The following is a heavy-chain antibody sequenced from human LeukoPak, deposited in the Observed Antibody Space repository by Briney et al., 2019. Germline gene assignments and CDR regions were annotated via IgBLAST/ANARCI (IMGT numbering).Heavy chain of an antibody. CDR1: GYAFTNYA. J-gene: IGHJ4*02. D-gene: IGHD2-21*02. V-gene: IGHV7-4-1*02. CDR3: AREGSYCAGDCYSDY. Sequence: ASVKVSCKASGYAFTNYAMNWVRQASGQGLEWMGWINTNTGNPTYAQGFAGRFVFSLDTSVSTAYLQISSLKAEDTAMYYCAREGSYCAGDCYSDYWGQGTLVTVSS. CDR2: INTNTGNP.